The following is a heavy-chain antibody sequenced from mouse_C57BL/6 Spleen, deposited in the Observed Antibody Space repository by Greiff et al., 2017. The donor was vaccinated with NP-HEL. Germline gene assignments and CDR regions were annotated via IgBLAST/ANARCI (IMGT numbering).Heavy chain of an antibody. CDR2: IDPSDSYT. Sequence: QVQLQQPGAELVRPGTSVKLSCKASGYTFTSYWMHWVKQRPGQGLEWIGVIDPSDSYTNYNQKFKGKATLTVDTSSSTAYLQLSSLTSEDSAVYYCARLGIIYYDYDFDYWGQSTTLTVSS. V-gene: IGHV1-59*01. CDR1: GYTFTSYW. D-gene: IGHD2-4*01. J-gene: IGHJ2*01. CDR3: ARLGIIYYDYDFDY.